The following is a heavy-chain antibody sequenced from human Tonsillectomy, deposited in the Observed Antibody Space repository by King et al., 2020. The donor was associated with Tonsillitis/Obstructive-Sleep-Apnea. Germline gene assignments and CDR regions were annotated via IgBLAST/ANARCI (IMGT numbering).Heavy chain of an antibody. V-gene: IGHV6-1*01. CDR1: GDSVSSNSAA. Sequence: VQLPQSGPGLVKPSQTLSLICAISGDSVSSNSAAWNWIRQSPSRGLEWLGRTYYRSKWYYDYALSVESRITINPDTSKNQFSLQLNSVTPDDTAVYYCTSGWALNYWGQGTLVTVPS. D-gene: IGHD6-19*01. CDR3: TSGWALNY. CDR2: TYYRSKWYY. J-gene: IGHJ4*02.